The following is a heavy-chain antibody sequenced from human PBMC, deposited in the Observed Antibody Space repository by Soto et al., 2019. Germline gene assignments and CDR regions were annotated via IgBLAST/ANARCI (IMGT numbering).Heavy chain of an antibody. CDR2: IIPIFGTA. J-gene: IGHJ6*02. CDR1: GCTFSSYA. CDR3: ARVYGGNSYYYYYYGMDV. V-gene: IGHV1-69*13. Sequence: GASVKVSCKASGCTFSSYAISWVRQAPGQGLEWMGGIIPIFGTANYAQKFQGRVTITADESTSTAYMELSSLRSEDTAVYYCARVYGGNSYYYYYYGMDVWGQGTTVTVSS. D-gene: IGHD4-17*01.